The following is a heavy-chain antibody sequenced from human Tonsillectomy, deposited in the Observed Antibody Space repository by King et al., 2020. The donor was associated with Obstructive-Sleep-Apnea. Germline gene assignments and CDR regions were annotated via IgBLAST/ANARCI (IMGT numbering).Heavy chain of an antibody. CDR3: ARDPDIAAPSTHYYFDY. CDR2: IPYDGSVK. Sequence: VQLVESGGGVVQPGRSLRLSCAASGFTFSTYAMHWVRRAPGKGLQWVAVIPYDGSVKHYADSVKGRFTISRDNSKNTLYLQINSLRAEDTAVYYCARDPDIAAPSTHYYFDYWGQGTLVTVSS. J-gene: IGHJ4*02. V-gene: IGHV3-30*04. CDR1: GFTFSTYA. D-gene: IGHD6-13*01.